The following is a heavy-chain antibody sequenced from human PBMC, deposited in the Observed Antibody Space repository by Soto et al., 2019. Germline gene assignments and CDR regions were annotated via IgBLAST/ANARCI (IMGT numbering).Heavy chain of an antibody. V-gene: IGHV1-46*03. Sequence: ASVKVSCKASGYTFTSYGISWVRQAPGQGLEWMGIINPSGGSTSYAQKFQGRVTMTRDTSTSTVYMELSSLRSEDTAVYYCDRITMGGAAAVRDYWGRVPLVSVSS. CDR2: INPSGGST. D-gene: IGHD6-13*01. CDR1: GYTFTSYG. J-gene: IGHJ4*02. CDR3: DRITMGGAAAVRDY.